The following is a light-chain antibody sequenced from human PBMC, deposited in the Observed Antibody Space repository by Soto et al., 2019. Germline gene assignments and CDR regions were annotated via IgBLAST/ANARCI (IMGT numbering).Light chain of an antibody. CDR2: GAS. J-gene: IGKJ2*01. Sequence: DILLTQCPGTLSLTPGERATLSCRASQSISSSNLAWYQQKPGQAPRLLIYGASSRATGIPDRFSGSGSGTDFTLTISGLEPEDFAVYYCQQYGSSRYTFGQGTKLEIK. CDR1: QSISSSN. CDR3: QQYGSSRYT. V-gene: IGKV3-20*01.